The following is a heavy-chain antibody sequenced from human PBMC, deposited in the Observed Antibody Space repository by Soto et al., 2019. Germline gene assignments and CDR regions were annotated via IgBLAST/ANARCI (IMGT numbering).Heavy chain of an antibody. CDR2: VSYDGSLK. J-gene: IGHJ6*02. CDR3: AREDFASRPPPYYYYGMDV. Sequence: SLRLSCAASGFTFRTSAMHWVRQAPGKGLQWVAFVSYDGSLKYYADSVKGRFTISRDNSKNTVLLQMNNLRPEDTAVYYCAREDFASRPPPYYYYGMDVWGQGTTVTVSS. V-gene: IGHV3-30-3*01. D-gene: IGHD6-6*01. CDR1: GFTFRTSA.